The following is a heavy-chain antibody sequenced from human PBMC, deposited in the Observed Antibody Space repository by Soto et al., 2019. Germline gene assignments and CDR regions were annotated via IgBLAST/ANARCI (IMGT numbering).Heavy chain of an antibody. CDR2: ISSSGSTI. CDR1: GFTFSDYY. Sequence: GGSLRLSCAASGFTFSDYYMSWIRQAPGKGLEWVSYISSSGSTIYYADSVKGRFTISRDNAKNSLYLQMNSLRAEDTAVYYCARDQNYDILTGYSRRQRAHYYYMDVWGKGTTVTVSS. D-gene: IGHD3-9*01. V-gene: IGHV3-11*01. J-gene: IGHJ6*03. CDR3: ARDQNYDILTGYSRRQRAHYYYMDV.